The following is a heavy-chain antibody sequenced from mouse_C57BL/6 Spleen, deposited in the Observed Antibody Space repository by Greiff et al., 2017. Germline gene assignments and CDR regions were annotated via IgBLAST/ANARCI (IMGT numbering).Heavy chain of an antibody. V-gene: IGHV5-15*01. Sequence: EVKLMESGGGLVQPGGSLKLSCAASGFTFSDYGMAWVRQAPRKGPEWVAFISNLAYSIYYADTVTGRFTISRENAKNTLYLEMSSLRSEDTAMYYCARHRDDFYYFDYWGQGTTLTVSS. CDR2: ISNLAYSI. CDR3: ARHRDDFYYFDY. D-gene: IGHD2-4*01. J-gene: IGHJ2*01. CDR1: GFTFSDYG.